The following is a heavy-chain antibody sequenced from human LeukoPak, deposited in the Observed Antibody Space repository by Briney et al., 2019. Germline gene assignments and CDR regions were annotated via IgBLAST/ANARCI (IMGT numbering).Heavy chain of an antibody. CDR1: GYTFTNYA. D-gene: IGHD3-10*01. CDR3: ARAEVLLSYGHNKHCLDV. Sequence: ASVKVYCKASGYTFTNYAIHWVRQAPGQSLEWMGQINGGLENTKYSQRFLGRVTITRDISTNTAYMELSSLTSEDTAVYYCARAEVLLSYGHNKHCLDVWGQGTTVTVSS. J-gene: IGHJ6*02. V-gene: IGHV1-3*01. CDR2: INGGLENT.